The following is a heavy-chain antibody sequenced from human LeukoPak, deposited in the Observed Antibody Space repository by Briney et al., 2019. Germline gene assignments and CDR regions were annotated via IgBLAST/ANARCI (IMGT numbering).Heavy chain of an antibody. D-gene: IGHD6-6*01. CDR3: ATVMGSSPSTAYFAY. CDR1: GFIFSSYA. CDR2: ISNDGRHM. Sequence: GGSLRLSCGGSGFIFSSYAINWVRQTPGKGLEWLSAISNDGRHMYYTDSVKGRFTTSRDNSRNTVYLQMNGLRVEGTAVYYCATVMGSSPSTAYFAYWGQGTLVTVSS. V-gene: IGHV3-23*01. J-gene: IGHJ4*02.